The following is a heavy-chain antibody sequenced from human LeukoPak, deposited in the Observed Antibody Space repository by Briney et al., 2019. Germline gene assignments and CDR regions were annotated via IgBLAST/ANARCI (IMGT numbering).Heavy chain of an antibody. V-gene: IGHV3-23*01. CDR1: GFTFSSYA. CDR3: AKDHHFYDTSSSHPRLDY. J-gene: IGHJ4*02. CDR2: ISGNGGST. D-gene: IGHD3-22*01. Sequence: PGGSLRLSCAASGFTFSSYAMDWVRQAPGKGLEWVSTISGNGGSTYYADSVKGRFTTSRDNSKDTLYLQMNSLRAEDTAVYYCAKDHHFYDTSSSHPRLDYWGQGTLVTVSS.